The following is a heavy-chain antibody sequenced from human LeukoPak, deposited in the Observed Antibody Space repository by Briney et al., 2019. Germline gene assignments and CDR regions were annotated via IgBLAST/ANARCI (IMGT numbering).Heavy chain of an antibody. J-gene: IGHJ6*02. V-gene: IGHV1-46*01. Sequence: ASVKVSCKASGYTFTSYYMHWVRQAPGQGLEWMGIINPSGGSTSYAQKFQGRVTMTRDTSTSTVYMELSSLRSEDTAVYYCAHCSGGSCYSGGMDVWGQGTTVTVSS. D-gene: IGHD2-15*01. CDR1: GYTFTSYY. CDR3: AHCSGGSCYSGGMDV. CDR2: INPSGGST.